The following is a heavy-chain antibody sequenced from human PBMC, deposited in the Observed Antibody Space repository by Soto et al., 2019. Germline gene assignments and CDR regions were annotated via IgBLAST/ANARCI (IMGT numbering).Heavy chain of an antibody. CDR3: ARVPHVGGNFYVWYFDL. V-gene: IGHV4-61*01. CDR1: GGPVKNGNYY. D-gene: IGHD1-7*01. J-gene: IGHJ2*01. CDR2: IYYNGFT. Sequence: QVQLQESGPGLVKPSETVSLTCVVSGGPVKNGNYYWSWLRQSPGKGLEWIGHIYYNGFTNYNPSLKSRVTMSVDTSKNQFSLDLKSVTTADTAVYFCARVPHVGGNFYVWYFDLWGRGTRVSVSS.